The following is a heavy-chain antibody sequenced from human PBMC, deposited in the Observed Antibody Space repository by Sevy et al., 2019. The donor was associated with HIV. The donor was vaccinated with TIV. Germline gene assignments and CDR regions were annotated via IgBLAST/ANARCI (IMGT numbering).Heavy chain of an antibody. J-gene: IGHJ3*02. D-gene: IGHD3-22*01. CDR3: ARARYDGSGSFDAFDI. Sequence: GGSLRLSCKPSGFTFITYAMNWVRQAPGKGLEWVSTIYGSGGTTYYADSVKGRFTISRDNSKNTLYLQMDSLRTEDTAIYYCARARYDGSGSFDAFDIWGQGTMVTVSS. V-gene: IGHV3-23*01. CDR2: IYGSGGTT. CDR1: GFTFITYA.